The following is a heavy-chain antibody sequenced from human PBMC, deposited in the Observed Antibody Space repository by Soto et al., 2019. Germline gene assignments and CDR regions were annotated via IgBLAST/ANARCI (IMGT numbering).Heavy chain of an antibody. CDR1: GYTFTSYG. J-gene: IGHJ4*02. CDR2: NSTYNGNT. V-gene: IGHV1-18*01. CDR3: AARNGGDPYYLDY. Sequence: QVQLVQSGAEVKKPGASVKVSCKASGYTFTSYGISWVRQAPGQGLEWMGWNSTYNGNTNYAQKLQGRDTITTDTATSTAYMGLRSLSSDDTAVYYCAARNGGDPYYLDYWGQGTLLTVSS. D-gene: IGHD3-16*01.